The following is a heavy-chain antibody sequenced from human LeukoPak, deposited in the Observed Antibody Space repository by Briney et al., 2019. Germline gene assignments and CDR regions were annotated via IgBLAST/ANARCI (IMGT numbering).Heavy chain of an antibody. V-gene: IGHV2-5*02. D-gene: IGHD4-17*01. CDR3: THSLANGDSPVFFDY. Sequence: SGPTLVNPTQTLTLTCTFSGFSLSTSGVGVGWIRQPPGKALEWLALIYWDDDKRYSPSLESRLTITKDTSKNQVALTMTNMDPVDTATYYCTHSLANGDSPVFFDYWGQGTLVTVSS. CDR2: IYWDDDK. CDR1: GFSLSTSGVG. J-gene: IGHJ4*02.